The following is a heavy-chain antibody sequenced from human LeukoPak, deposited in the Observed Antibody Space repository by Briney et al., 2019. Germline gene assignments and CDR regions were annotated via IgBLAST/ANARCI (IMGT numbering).Heavy chain of an antibody. D-gene: IGHD6-6*01. J-gene: IGHJ4*02. Sequence: ASVKVSCKASGYAFTSYYMHWVRQAPGQGLEWMGIINPSGGSTSYAQKFQGRVTMTGDMSTSTVYMELSSLRSEDTAVYYCARAGYSSSSISSLVDYWGQGTLVTVSS. CDR1: GYAFTSYY. CDR2: INPSGGST. V-gene: IGHV1-46*01. CDR3: ARAGYSSSSISSLVDY.